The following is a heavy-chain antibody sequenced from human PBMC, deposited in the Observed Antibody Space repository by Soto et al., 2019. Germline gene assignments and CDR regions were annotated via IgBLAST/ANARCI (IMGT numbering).Heavy chain of an antibody. CDR3: AHSLRSFYYFGLDV. J-gene: IGHJ6*02. CDR2: IYYSGRI. D-gene: IGHD3-10*01. Sequence: QVQLQESGPGLVRPSQTLSLTCSVSGASINRGDTDYWNWIRQHPVKGLEWIGYIYYSGRIYYNPSLKGRVTTSADTSTSQFSLKLTPVTAADTAVYYCAHSLRSFYYFGLDVWGQGTTVTVSS. V-gene: IGHV4-31*03. CDR1: GASINRGDTDY.